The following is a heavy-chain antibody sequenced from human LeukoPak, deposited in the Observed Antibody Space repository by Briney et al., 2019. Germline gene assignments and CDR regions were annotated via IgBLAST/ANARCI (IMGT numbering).Heavy chain of an antibody. V-gene: IGHV4-59*01. J-gene: IGHJ4*02. D-gene: IGHD3/OR15-3a*01. CDR3: ARGGLYANIRYDY. CDR1: GGSISSYY. Sequence: PSETLSLTCTVSGGSISSYYWTWIRQPPGKGLERIGYIYAGANAEYNPSLRGRVAISVDTSKNQFSLNLNSATAADTAVYYCARGGLYANIRYDYWGQGALVTVSS. CDR2: IYAGANA.